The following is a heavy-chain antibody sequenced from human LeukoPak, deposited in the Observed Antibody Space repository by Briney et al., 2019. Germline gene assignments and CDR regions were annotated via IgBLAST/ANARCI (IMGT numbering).Heavy chain of an antibody. CDR3: ASGGYSYGYYFDY. J-gene: IGHJ4*02. V-gene: IGHV4-59*01. Sequence: PSETLSLTRTVSGGSISSYYWSWIRQPPGKGLEWIGYIYYSGSTNYNPSLKSRVTISVDTSKNQFSLKLSSVTAADTVVYYCASGGYSYGYYFDYWGQGTLVTVSS. CDR1: GGSISSYY. CDR2: IYYSGST. D-gene: IGHD5-18*01.